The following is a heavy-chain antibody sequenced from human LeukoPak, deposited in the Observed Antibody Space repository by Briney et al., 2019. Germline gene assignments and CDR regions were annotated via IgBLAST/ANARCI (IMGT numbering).Heavy chain of an antibody. J-gene: IGHJ4*02. D-gene: IGHD2-15*01. CDR3: ASLPYSAPFSFDY. Sequence: GESLRLSCAASGFTVSSNYMSWVRQAPGKGLEWVSVIYSGGNTYYADSVKGRFTISRENSKNTLCLQMNSLRAEDTAVYYCASLPYSAPFSFDYWGQGTLVTVSS. V-gene: IGHV3-53*01. CDR2: IYSGGNT. CDR1: GFTVSSNY.